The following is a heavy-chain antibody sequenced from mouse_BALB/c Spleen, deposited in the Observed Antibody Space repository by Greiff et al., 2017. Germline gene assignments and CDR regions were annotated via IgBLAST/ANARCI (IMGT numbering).Heavy chain of an antibody. D-gene: IGHD4-1*01. CDR3: AREGNWAYAMDY. J-gene: IGHJ4*01. Sequence: QVQLKQSGAELMKPGASVKISCKATGYTFSSYWIEWVKQRPGHGLEWIGEILPGSGSTNYNEKFKGKATFTADTSSNTAYMQLSSLTSEDSAVYYCAREGNWAYAMDYWGQGTSVTVSS. V-gene: IGHV1-9*01. CDR2: ILPGSGST. CDR1: GYTFSSYW.